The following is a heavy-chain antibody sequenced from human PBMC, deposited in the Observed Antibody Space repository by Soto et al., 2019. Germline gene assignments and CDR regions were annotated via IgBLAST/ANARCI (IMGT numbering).Heavy chain of an antibody. CDR3: ARHRIAVAGPLDY. CDR1: GGAIRNSIYY. J-gene: IGHJ4*02. Sequence: SETLSLTCTVSGGAIRNSIYYWGWIRQPPGKGLEWVGTIYYDGSVAYSPSLKSRVTLSVDTSRNHFSVKINSVTAADTAVYFCARHRIAVAGPLDYWGQGTLVTVSS. V-gene: IGHV4-39*01. CDR2: IYYDGSV. D-gene: IGHD6-19*01.